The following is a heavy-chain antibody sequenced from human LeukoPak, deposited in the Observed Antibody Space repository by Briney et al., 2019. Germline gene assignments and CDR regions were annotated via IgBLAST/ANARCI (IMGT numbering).Heavy chain of an antibody. J-gene: IGHJ4*02. V-gene: IGHV1-2*02. Sequence: ASVKVSCRASGYTFTGYYMHWVRQAPGQGLEWMGWINPNSGGTNYAQKFQGRVTVTRDTSISTAYMELSRLRSDDTAAYYCARDLHRYSSYYFDYWGQGTLVTVSS. CDR2: INPNSGGT. D-gene: IGHD5-18*01. CDR3: ARDLHRYSSYYFDY. CDR1: GYTFTGYY.